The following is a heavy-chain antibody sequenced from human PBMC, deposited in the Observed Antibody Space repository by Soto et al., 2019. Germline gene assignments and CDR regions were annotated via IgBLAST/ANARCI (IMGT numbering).Heavy chain of an antibody. Sequence: SETLSLTCTVSGGSLREFGHFWTWIRQRPGRGLEWIGYSTYTGVTYYSPSLQSRISISVDTSKNQFSLTLNSVTAADTAVYYCATDSGGPPLHRFDSWCHGTLVTVSS. CDR3: ATDSGGPPLHRFDS. D-gene: IGHD3-16*01. CDR1: GGSLREFGHF. CDR2: STYTGVT. J-gene: IGHJ5*01. V-gene: IGHV4-31*03.